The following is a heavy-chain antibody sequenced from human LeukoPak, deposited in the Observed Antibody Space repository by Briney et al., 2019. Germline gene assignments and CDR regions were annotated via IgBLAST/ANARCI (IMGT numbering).Heavy chain of an antibody. CDR1: GFTFSSYS. V-gene: IGHV3-21*01. CDR2: ISSSSSYI. Sequence: GGSLRLSCAASGFTFSSYSMNWVRQAPGKGLEWVSSISSSSSYIYYADSVKGRFTISRDNAKNSLYLQMNSLRAEDTAVYYCARDLGYGYNHEIDYWGQGTLVTVSS. J-gene: IGHJ4*02. CDR3: ARDLGYGYNHEIDY. D-gene: IGHD5-24*01.